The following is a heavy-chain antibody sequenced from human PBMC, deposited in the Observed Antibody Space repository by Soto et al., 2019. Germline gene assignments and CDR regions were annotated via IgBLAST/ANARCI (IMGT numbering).Heavy chain of an antibody. Sequence: ASVKVSCKASGYTFTSYDINWVRQATGQGLEWMGWMNPNSGNTGYAQKFQGRVTMTRNTSISTAYMELSSLRSEDTAVYYCARGSVRAAIAAAGTGWFDPWGQGXLVPVYS. V-gene: IGHV1-8*01. J-gene: IGHJ5*02. CDR1: GYTFTSYD. CDR2: MNPNSGNT. D-gene: IGHD6-13*01. CDR3: ARGSVRAAIAAAGTGWFDP.